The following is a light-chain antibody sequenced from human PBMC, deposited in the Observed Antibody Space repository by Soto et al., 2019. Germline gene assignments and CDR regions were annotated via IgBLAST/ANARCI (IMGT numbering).Light chain of an antibody. Sequence: QSVLTQPPSVSGAPGQRVTISCTGSSSNIGAGYDVHWYQQLPGTAPKLLIYGNTNRPSGVPDRFSGSKSGTSASLAITGLEAEDAADYYSQSYASSLSGSVFGGGTKLPVL. J-gene: IGLJ2*01. V-gene: IGLV1-40*01. CDR2: GNT. CDR3: QSYASSLSGSV. CDR1: SSNIGAGYD.